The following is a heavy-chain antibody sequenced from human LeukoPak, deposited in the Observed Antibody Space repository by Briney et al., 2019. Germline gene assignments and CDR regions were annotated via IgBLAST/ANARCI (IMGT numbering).Heavy chain of an antibody. CDR1: GGSISSYY. CDR3: ARVRGIANWYFDL. V-gene: IGHV4-59*01. J-gene: IGHJ2*01. D-gene: IGHD6-13*01. Sequence: SETLSLTCTVSGGSISSYYWSWIRQPPGKGLEWIGYIYYSGSTNYNPSLKSRVTISVDTSKNQFSLKLSSVTAADTAVYYCARVRGIANWYFDLWGRGTLVTVSS. CDR2: IYYSGST.